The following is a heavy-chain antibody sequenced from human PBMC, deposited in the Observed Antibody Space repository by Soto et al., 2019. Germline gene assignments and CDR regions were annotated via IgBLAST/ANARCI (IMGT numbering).Heavy chain of an antibody. Sequence: SVKVSCKASGYTFTGYYMHWVRQAPGQGLEWMGGIIPIFGPANFAKKFQGRVTITADESTTTAHMELSSLRSEDTAVYYCASGHYSSSLVYYYYYGMDVWGQGTTVTVSS. CDR1: GYTFTGYY. J-gene: IGHJ6*02. CDR3: ASGHYSSSLVYYYYYGMDV. D-gene: IGHD6-6*01. V-gene: IGHV1-69*13. CDR2: IIPIFGPA.